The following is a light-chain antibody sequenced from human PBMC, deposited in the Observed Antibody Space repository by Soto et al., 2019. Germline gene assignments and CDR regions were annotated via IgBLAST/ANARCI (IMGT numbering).Light chain of an antibody. CDR3: CSYAGSSLWV. V-gene: IGLV2-11*01. Sequence: QSALTQPRSVSGSPGQSVTISCTGTSSDVGAYNYVSWYQHHPGKAPKLVTYDVTKRPSGVPDRFAGSKSGNTASLTISGLQDEDEADYYCCSYAGSSLWVFGGGTKVTVL. J-gene: IGLJ3*02. CDR1: SSDVGAYNY. CDR2: DVT.